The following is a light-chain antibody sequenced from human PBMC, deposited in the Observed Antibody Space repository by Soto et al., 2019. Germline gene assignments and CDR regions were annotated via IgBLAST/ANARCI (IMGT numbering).Light chain of an antibody. CDR2: DST. V-gene: IGLV1-40*01. J-gene: IGLJ2*01. Sequence: QLVLTQPPSVSGAPGQRVTLSCTGSNSNIRAGYDVHWYQQSPGTAPKLLIYDSTYRPSGVPDRFSGSKSGTSASLAITGLQAEDESNYYCQSYDTSLDVVFGGGAKLTVL. CDR3: QSYDTSLDVV. CDR1: NSNIRAGYD.